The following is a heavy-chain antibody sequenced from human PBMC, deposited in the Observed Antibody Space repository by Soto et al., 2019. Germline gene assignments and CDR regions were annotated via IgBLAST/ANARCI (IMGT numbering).Heavy chain of an antibody. Sequence: GGSLRLSCAASGFNFITYSLSWVRQAPGEGLEWVASISSSAVYIDYADSVKGRFTISRDNANNSLYLQMNSLRAEDTATYYCVRDGLDYYDTARLYFDKWGQGTLVPVSS. V-gene: IGHV3-21*01. CDR1: GFNFITYS. CDR3: VRDGLDYYDTARLYFDK. D-gene: IGHD3-22*01. CDR2: ISSSAVYI. J-gene: IGHJ4*02.